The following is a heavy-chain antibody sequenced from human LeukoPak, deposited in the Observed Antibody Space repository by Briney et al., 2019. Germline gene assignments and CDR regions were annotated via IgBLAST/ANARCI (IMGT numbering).Heavy chain of an antibody. D-gene: IGHD6-6*01. V-gene: IGHV3-21*01. CDR3: ARGEWSSSPFDY. Sequence: GGSLRLSCAASGFTFNTYSMNWVRRAPGKGLEWVSSISTSSIYIYYADSVKGRFTISRDNANNSLYLQMNSLRAEDTAVYYCARGEWSSSPFDYWGQGSLVTVSS. CDR1: GFTFNTYS. CDR2: ISTSSIYI. J-gene: IGHJ4*02.